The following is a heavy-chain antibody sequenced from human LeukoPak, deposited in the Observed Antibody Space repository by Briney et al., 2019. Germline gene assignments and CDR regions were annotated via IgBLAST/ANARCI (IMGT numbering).Heavy chain of an antibody. CDR3: AKEPSRTARYSSSWYGGGFFDY. J-gene: IGHJ4*02. Sequence: PGGSLRLSCAASGFTFSSYGMHWLRQAPGKGLEWVAVISYDGSNKYYADSVKGRFTISRDNSKNTLYLQMNSLRAEDTAVYYCAKEPSRTARYSSSWYGGGFFDYWGQGTLVSVSS. V-gene: IGHV3-30*18. CDR1: GFTFSSYG. CDR2: ISYDGSNK. D-gene: IGHD6-13*01.